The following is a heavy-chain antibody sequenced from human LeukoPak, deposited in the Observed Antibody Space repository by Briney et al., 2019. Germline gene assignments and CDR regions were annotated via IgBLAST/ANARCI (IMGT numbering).Heavy chain of an antibody. CDR3: ARDYYGDYYFDF. CDR1: RFTFSSYF. CDR2: ISSDSTHI. D-gene: IGHD4-17*01. V-gene: IGHV3-21*06. J-gene: IGHJ4*02. Sequence: PGGSLRLSCGASRFTFSSYFMSWVRQAPGKGLEWISSISSDSTHIYYADSVKGRFTISRDNAQNSLYLQMNCLRDEDMAVYYCARDYYGDYYFDFWGQGALVTVSS.